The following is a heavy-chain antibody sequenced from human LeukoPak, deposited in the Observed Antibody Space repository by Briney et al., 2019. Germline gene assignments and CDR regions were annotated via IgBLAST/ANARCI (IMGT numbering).Heavy chain of an antibody. D-gene: IGHD4-17*01. CDR3: ARDIYGDSQFDY. Sequence: SETLSLTCTVSGGSISSGDYYWSWIRQPPGKGLKWIGYIYYSGSTYYNPSLKSRVTISVDTSKNQFSLKLSSVTAADTAVYYCARDIYGDSQFDYWGQGTLVTVSS. J-gene: IGHJ4*02. CDR2: IYYSGST. V-gene: IGHV4-30-4*01. CDR1: GGSISSGDYY.